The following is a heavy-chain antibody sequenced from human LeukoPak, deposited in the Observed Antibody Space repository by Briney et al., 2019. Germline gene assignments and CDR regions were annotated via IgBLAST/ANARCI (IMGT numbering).Heavy chain of an antibody. CDR1: GYTFTSYG. V-gene: IGHV1-69*13. CDR3: ARLYGSGSYYYSPGVDY. Sequence: SVKVSCKASGYTFTSYGISWVRQAPGQGLEWMGGIIPIFGTANYAQKFQGRVTIIADESTSTAYMELSSLRSEDTAVYYCARLYGSGSYYYSPGVDYWGQGTLVTVSS. J-gene: IGHJ4*02. CDR2: IIPIFGTA. D-gene: IGHD3-10*01.